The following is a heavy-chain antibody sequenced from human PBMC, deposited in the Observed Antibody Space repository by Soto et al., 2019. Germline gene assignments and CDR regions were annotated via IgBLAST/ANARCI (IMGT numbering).Heavy chain of an antibody. CDR3: ARHGYSGSYYAFDI. CDR2: IDPSDSYT. CDR1: GYSFTRYW. J-gene: IGHJ3*02. V-gene: IGHV5-10-1*01. Sequence: GESLKISCKDSGYSFTRYWISWVRQMPGKGLEWMGRIDPSDSYTNYSPSLQGHVTISADKSISTAYLQWSSLKASDTAMYYCARHGYSGSYYAFDIWGQGTMVTVSS. D-gene: IGHD1-26*01.